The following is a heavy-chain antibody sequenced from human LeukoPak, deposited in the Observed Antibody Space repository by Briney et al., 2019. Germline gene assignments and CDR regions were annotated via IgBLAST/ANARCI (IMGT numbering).Heavy chain of an antibody. Sequence: ASVKVSCKTSGYTFTGYYMHWVRQAPGQGLEWMGWINPNSGGTNYAQKFQGRVTMTRDTSIRTAYMELSRLRSDDTAMYYCARYYIEGRCFDYWGQGTLVTVSS. CDR1: GYTFTGYY. V-gene: IGHV1-2*02. CDR3: ARYYIEGRCFDY. J-gene: IGHJ4*02. CDR2: INPNSGGT. D-gene: IGHD3-10*01.